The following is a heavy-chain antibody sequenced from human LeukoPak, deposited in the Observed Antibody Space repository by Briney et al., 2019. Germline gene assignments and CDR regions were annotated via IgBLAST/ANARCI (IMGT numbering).Heavy chain of an antibody. CDR2: IWYDGSNK. CDR1: GFTFSSYS. CDR3: ARDIFRATVTTNVFDI. J-gene: IGHJ3*02. V-gene: IGHV3-33*01. D-gene: IGHD4-17*01. Sequence: GGSLRLSCAAPGFTFSSYSMYWVRQAPGKGLEWVAVIWYDGSNKYYADSVKGRFTISRDNSKNTLYLQMNSLRAEDTAVYYCARDIFRATVTTNVFDIWGQGRMVTVSS.